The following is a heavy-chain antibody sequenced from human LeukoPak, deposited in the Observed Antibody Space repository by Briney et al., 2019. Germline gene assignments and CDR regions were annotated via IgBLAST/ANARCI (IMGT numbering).Heavy chain of an antibody. V-gene: IGHV4-4*07. Sequence: PSETLSLTCTVSGGSISSYYWSWIRQPAGKGLEWIGRIYTSGSTNYNPSLKSRVTMSVDTSKNQFSLKLSSVTAADTAVYYCARTPPYYDFWSGYHDAFDIWGQGTMVTVSS. CDR1: GGSISSYY. CDR2: IYTSGST. J-gene: IGHJ3*02. D-gene: IGHD3-3*01. CDR3: ARTPPYYDFWSGYHDAFDI.